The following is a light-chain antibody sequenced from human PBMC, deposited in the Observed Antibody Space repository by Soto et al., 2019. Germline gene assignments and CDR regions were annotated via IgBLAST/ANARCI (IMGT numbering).Light chain of an antibody. CDR1: SSDVDAYNS. V-gene: IGLV2-11*01. CDR2: DVN. J-gene: IGLJ3*02. Sequence: QSALTQPRSVSGSPGQSVTISCTGTSSDVDAYNSVSWYQQHPGKAPKLMIYDVNKRPSGVPDRFSGSKSGNTASLTISGLQAEDEADYYCGTWDTSLTAGVFGGGTKLTVL. CDR3: GTWDTSLTAGV.